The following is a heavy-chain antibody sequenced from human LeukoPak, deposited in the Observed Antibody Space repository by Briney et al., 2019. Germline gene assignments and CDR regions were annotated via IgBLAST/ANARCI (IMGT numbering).Heavy chain of an antibody. Sequence: GGSLRLSCSASAFTFSMYWMTWVPQAPGKGLEWVATIKEEGSDKYYVDSVRGRFTISRDNAENSLYLQMNSLTAEDTALYYCVRDGIRDIPGVITIRYDYWGQGTLVTVSS. D-gene: IGHD3-10*01. CDR1: AFTFSMYW. CDR2: IKEEGSDK. CDR3: VRDGIRDIPGVITIRYDY. V-gene: IGHV3-7*05. J-gene: IGHJ4*02.